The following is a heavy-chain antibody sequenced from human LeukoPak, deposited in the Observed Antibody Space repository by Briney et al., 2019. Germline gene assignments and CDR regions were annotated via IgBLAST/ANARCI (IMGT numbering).Heavy chain of an antibody. J-gene: IGHJ4*02. D-gene: IGHD1-26*01. V-gene: IGHV3-23*01. CDR3: AKETAGSYYLTYY. Sequence: GSLRLSCAHPRFSFTIDAISWVSAGLQKRVECGSVISGSGSSTHNADTVNGRFTISIHNPKNTLYILMSSLRADDTAVYYCAKETAGSYYLTYYWGEGAMVTVSS. CDR1: RFSFTIDA. CDR2: ISGSGSST.